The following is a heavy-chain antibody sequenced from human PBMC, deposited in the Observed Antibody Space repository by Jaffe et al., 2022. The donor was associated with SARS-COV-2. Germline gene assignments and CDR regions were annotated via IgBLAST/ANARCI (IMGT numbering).Heavy chain of an antibody. CDR2: IYYSGST. J-gene: IGHJ4*02. D-gene: IGHD1-26*01. Sequence: QVQLQESGPGLVKPSETLSLTCTVSGGSISSYYWSWIRQPPGKGLEWIGYIYYSGSTNYNPSLKSRVTISVDTSKNQFSLKLSSVTAADTAVYYCARGSEVGATPFDYWGQGTLVTVSS. V-gene: IGHV4-59*01. CDR3: ARGSEVGATPFDY. CDR1: GGSISSYY.